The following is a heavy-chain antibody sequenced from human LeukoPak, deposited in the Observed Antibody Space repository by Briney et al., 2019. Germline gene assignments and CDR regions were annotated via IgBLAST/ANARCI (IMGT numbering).Heavy chain of an antibody. J-gene: IGHJ5*02. D-gene: IGHD3-3*01. Sequence: PSETLSLTCTVSGGSISSSSYYWGWIPQPPGKGLEWIGSIYYSGSTYYNPSLKSRVTISVDTSKNQFSLKLSSVTAADTAVYYCARHLAPYTYYDFWSGYYNNWFDPWGQGTLVTVSS. CDR3: ARHLAPYTYYDFWSGYYNNWFDP. V-gene: IGHV4-39*01. CDR2: IYYSGST. CDR1: GGSISSSSYY.